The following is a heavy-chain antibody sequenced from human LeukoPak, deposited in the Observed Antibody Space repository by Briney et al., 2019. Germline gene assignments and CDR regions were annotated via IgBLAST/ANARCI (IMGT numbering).Heavy chain of an antibody. Sequence: SQTLSLTCTVSGGSISSGSYYWSWIRQPVGKGLEWIGRIYTSGSTNYNPSLKSRVTISVDTSKNQFSLKLSSVTAADTAVYHCARGLVLGSSGYYAPFDYWGQGTLVTVSS. CDR3: ARGLVLGSSGYYAPFDY. V-gene: IGHV4-61*02. CDR1: GGSISSGSYY. J-gene: IGHJ4*02. D-gene: IGHD3-22*01. CDR2: IYTSGST.